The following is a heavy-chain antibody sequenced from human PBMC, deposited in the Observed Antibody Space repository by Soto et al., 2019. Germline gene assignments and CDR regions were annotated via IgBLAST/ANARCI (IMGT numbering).Heavy chain of an antibody. CDR1: GGSISSYY. CDR3: ARLDYYGSGISFDP. D-gene: IGHD3-10*01. V-gene: IGHV4-59*08. Sequence: QVQLQESGPGLVKPSETLSLTCTVSGGSISSYYWSWIRQPPGKGLEWIGYIYYSGSTNYNPSLKSRVTISVDTSKNQCSLKLSSVTAADTAVYYCARLDYYGSGISFDPWGQGTLVTVSS. J-gene: IGHJ5*02. CDR2: IYYSGST.